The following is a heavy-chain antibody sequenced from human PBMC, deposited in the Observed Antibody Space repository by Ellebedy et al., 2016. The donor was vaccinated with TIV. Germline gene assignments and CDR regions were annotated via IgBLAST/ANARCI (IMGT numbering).Heavy chain of an antibody. CDR1: GDSIRSYY. D-gene: IGHD2-15*01. V-gene: IGHV4-59*08. CDR2: FYYSADT. CDR3: AVNARGYYGIDV. Sequence: SETLSLTXSVSGDSIRSYYWSWIRQPPGKGLEWIGYFYYSADTNYNPSLKSRVTISVDTTKNQVSLRLSSVTAADTAIYYCAVNARGYYGIDVWGQGTTVTVSS. J-gene: IGHJ6*02.